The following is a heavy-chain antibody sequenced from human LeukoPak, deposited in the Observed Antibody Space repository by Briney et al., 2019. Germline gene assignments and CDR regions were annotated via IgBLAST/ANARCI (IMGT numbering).Heavy chain of an antibody. J-gene: IGHJ4*02. CDR2: INPDGGSP. Sequence: ASVKVSCKASGYTFTSYWIQWVRQAPGQGLEWMGLINPDGGSPAYAHRFQGRVIMTRDTSTSTAYMDLSSLRSEDTAVYHCVRAPRNSSTMLDFWGQGTLVTISS. CDR1: GYTFTSYW. CDR3: VRAPRNSSTMLDF. D-gene: IGHD6-13*01. V-gene: IGHV1-46*01.